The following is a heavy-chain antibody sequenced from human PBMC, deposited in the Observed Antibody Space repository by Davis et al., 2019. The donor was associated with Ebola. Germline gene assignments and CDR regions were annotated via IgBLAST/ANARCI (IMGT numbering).Heavy chain of an antibody. CDR3: ARGGDGYSH. J-gene: IGHJ4*02. D-gene: IGHD5-24*01. Sequence: GESLKISCAASGFTFSSYWMHWVRQVPGKGLVWVSRINSDGSSTKYADSVKGRFTISRDNAKNTLYLQMNSLRAEDTAVYYCARGGDGYSHWGQGTLVTVSS. V-gene: IGHV3-74*01. CDR2: INSDGSST. CDR1: GFTFSSYW.